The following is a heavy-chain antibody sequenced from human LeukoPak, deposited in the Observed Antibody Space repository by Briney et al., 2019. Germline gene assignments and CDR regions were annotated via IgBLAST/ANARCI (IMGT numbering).Heavy chain of an antibody. CDR1: GGSISSYY. D-gene: IGHD3-22*01. V-gene: IGHV4-4*07. J-gene: IGHJ4*02. CDR2: IYTSGST. Sequence: SETLSLTCTVSGGSISSYYWSWIRQPAGEGLEWIGRIYTSGSTNYNPSLKSRVTTSVDTSKNQFSLKLSSVTAADTAVYYCARDAGGYDSSGSLVFDYWGQGTLVTVSS. CDR3: ARDAGGYDSSGSLVFDY.